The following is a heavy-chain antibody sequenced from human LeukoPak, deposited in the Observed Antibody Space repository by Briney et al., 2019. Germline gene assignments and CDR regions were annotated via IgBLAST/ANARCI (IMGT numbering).Heavy chain of an antibody. CDR1: GGTLSSYA. D-gene: IGHD2-21*02. J-gene: IGHJ6*02. CDR2: IIPILGIA. CDR3: ARGSSDSLYYYYYGMDV. Sequence: ASVKVSCKAPGGTLSSYAISWVRQAPGQGLEWMGRIIPILGIANYAQKFQGRVTITADKSTSTAYMELSSLRSEDTAVYYCARGSSDSLYYYYYGMDVWGQGTTVTVSS. V-gene: IGHV1-69*04.